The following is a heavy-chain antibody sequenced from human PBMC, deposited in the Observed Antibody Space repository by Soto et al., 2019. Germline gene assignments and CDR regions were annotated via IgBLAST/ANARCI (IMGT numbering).Heavy chain of an antibody. D-gene: IGHD1-1*01. J-gene: IGHJ4*02. CDR1: GYRFSRSW. CDR3: TKGAISPFDS. Sequence: LGESRKISCQGTGYRFSRSWIGWVRQKRGKGLEWLGNVYPSDSDVRYSPAFEGQVTISSDNSINTAYLQLLNLKASDTAIYYFTKGAISPFDSSGQGTRVTVSS. CDR2: VYPSDSDV. V-gene: IGHV5-51*01.